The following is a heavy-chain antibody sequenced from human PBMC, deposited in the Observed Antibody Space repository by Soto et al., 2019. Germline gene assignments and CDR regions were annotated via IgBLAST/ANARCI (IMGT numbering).Heavy chain of an antibody. CDR3: AKNRYCRGGSCYSPRSYYYGMDV. V-gene: IGHV3-30*18. Sequence: RRDCAASGYTFSTYVIHGVRQAPGKGLEWVAVISYDGTNKYYADSVKGRFTISRDNSKNTLYLQMDSLRAGDTAVYYCAKNRYCRGGSCYSPRSYYYGMDVCGQRTTVTVSS. J-gene: IGHJ6*02. D-gene: IGHD2-15*01. CDR1: GYTFSTYV. CDR2: ISYDGTNK.